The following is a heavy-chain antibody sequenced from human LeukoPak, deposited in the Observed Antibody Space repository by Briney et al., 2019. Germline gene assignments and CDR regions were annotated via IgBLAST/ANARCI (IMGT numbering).Heavy chain of an antibody. CDR3: AKDREGLSSGYDLEYFDY. D-gene: IGHD5-12*01. V-gene: IGHV3-23*01. CDR2: ISGGGGTT. Sequence: GGSLRLSCAASGFTFSSYAMNWVRQAPGKGLEWVSAISGGGGTTYYADSVKGRFTISRDNSKNTLFLQMNSLRAEDAAVYYCAKDREGLSSGYDLEYFDYWGQGTLVTVSS. CDR1: GFTFSSYA. J-gene: IGHJ4*02.